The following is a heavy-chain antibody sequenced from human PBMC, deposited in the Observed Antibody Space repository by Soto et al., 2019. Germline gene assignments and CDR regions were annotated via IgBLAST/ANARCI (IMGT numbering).Heavy chain of an antibody. CDR3: AKDRSIWFVDLYDYYYGMDV. V-gene: IGHV3-30*18. CDR2: ISYDGINK. J-gene: IGHJ6*02. D-gene: IGHD3-10*01. Sequence: QVQLVESGGGVVQPGRSLRLSCAASGFIFSSYGMHWVRQAPGKGLEWVSVISYDGINKYYADSVKGRFTISSDDSKNTLYVQMNSLRAEDTAVYYCAKDRSIWFVDLYDYYYGMDVGGQGTTVTVSS. CDR1: GFIFSSYG.